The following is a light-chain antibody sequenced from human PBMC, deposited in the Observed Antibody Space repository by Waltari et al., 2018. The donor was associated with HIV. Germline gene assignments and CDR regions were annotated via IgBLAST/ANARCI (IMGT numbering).Light chain of an antibody. V-gene: IGLV2-23*01. Sequence: QSALTQPASVSGSPGQSITISCTGTSSDVGSYNFVSWYQQHPGNTPKCIIYEGDKRPLGVSYSFSGSKSGSTACLTISGLQAEDEADYYCCSYAGSSTYVVFGGGTQLTVL. CDR3: CSYAGSSTYVV. J-gene: IGLJ2*01. CDR2: EGD. CDR1: SSDVGSYNF.